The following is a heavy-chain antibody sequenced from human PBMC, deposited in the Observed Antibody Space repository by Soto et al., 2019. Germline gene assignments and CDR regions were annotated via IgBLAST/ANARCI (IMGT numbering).Heavy chain of an antibody. J-gene: IGHJ6*02. CDR1: GGSFSGYY. V-gene: IGHV4-34*01. D-gene: IGHD3-3*01. Sequence: SETLSLTCAVYGGSFSGYYWIWIRQPPGKGLEWIGEINHSGSTNYNPSLKSRVTISVDTSKNQFSLKLNSVTAADTAVYYCARGGSDFWSGYYTGRPYYYGMDVWGQGTTVTVSS. CDR2: INHSGST. CDR3: ARGGSDFWSGYYTGRPYYYGMDV.